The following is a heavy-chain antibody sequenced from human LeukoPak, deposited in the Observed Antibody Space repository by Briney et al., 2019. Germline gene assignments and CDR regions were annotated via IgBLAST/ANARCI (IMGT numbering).Heavy chain of an antibody. CDR1: GFTFSSYS. V-gene: IGHV3-21*01. CDR3: ARDLEYCSGGSCYDWFDP. Sequence: GGSLRLSCAASGFTFSSYSMDWVRQAPGKGPEWVSSISSSSSSYIYYADSVKGRFTISRDNAKNSLYLQMNSLRAEDTAVYYCARDLEYCSGGSCYDWFDPWGQGTLVTVSS. CDR2: ISSSSSSYI. J-gene: IGHJ5*02. D-gene: IGHD2-15*01.